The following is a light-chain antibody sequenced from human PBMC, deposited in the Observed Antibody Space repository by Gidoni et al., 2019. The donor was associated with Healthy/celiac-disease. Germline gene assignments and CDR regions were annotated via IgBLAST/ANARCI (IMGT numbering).Light chain of an antibody. CDR1: QSVSSSY. CDR3: QQYGSSPET. CDR2: GAS. V-gene: IGKV3-20*01. Sequence: ELVSTQSTGTLSLSPGERATLSCRASQSVSSSYLAWYQQKPGQAPRLLIYGASSRATGIPDRFSGSGSGTDFTLTISRLEPEDFAVYYCQQYGSSPETFGQGTKVEIK. J-gene: IGKJ1*01.